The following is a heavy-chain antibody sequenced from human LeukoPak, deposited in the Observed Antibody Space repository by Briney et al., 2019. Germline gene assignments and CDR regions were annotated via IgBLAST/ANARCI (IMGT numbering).Heavy chain of an antibody. J-gene: IGHJ3*02. V-gene: IGHV3-48*03. CDR3: ARDTLEYSNSPDALDI. CDR2: ISSSGSTI. Sequence: GGSLRLSCAASGFTFSNCAMHWVRQAPGKGLEWVSYISSSGSTIYYADSVKGRFTISRDNAKNSLYMQMESLRDEDTAIYYCARDTLEYSNSPDALDIWGQGTMVTVSS. D-gene: IGHD4-23*01. CDR1: GFTFSNCA.